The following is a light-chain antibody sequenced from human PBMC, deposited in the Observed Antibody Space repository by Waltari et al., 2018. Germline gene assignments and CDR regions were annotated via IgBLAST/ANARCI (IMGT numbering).Light chain of an antibody. CDR1: RYIVCDLG. J-gene: IGLJ3*02. CDR2: RNN. CDR3: SAWDSSLSAWV. Sequence: QAGLPQPPSVSTGVRQTATLTCTANRYIVCDLGVSWLQQHQGNPPKLLSYRNNNRPSGISERFSASRSGHTDSLTITGLQPDDEADYYCSAWDSSLSAWVFGGGTKLTVL. V-gene: IGLV10-54*02.